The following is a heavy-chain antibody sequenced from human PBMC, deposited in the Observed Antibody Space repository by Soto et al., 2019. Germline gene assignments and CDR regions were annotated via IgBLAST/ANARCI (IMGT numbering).Heavy chain of an antibody. Sequence: QVQLVKSGGGVVQPGWSLRLSCAASGFTFSSYGMHWVRQAPGKGLEWVAVIWYDGSNKYYADSVKGRFTISRDNSKNTLYLQMNSLRAEDTAVYYCARGAGSSGWYGDYWGQGTLVTVSS. CDR3: ARGAGSSGWYGDY. J-gene: IGHJ4*02. V-gene: IGHV3-33*01. CDR1: GFTFSSYG. D-gene: IGHD6-19*01. CDR2: IWYDGSNK.